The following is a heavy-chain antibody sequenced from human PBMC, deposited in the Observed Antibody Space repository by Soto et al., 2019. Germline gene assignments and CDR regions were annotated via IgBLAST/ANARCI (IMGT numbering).Heavy chain of an antibody. CDR1: GFTFSSYW. CDR3: ARDQEDYQGAFDI. Sequence: EVQLVESGGGLVQPGGSLRLSCAASGFTFSSYWMHWVRQAPGKGLVWVSRINSAGSSTSYADSVKGRFTISRDNAKNTLYLQMNSLRAEDTAVYYCARDQEDYQGAFDIWGQGTMVTVSS. CDR2: INSAGSST. D-gene: IGHD2-2*01. V-gene: IGHV3-74*01. J-gene: IGHJ3*02.